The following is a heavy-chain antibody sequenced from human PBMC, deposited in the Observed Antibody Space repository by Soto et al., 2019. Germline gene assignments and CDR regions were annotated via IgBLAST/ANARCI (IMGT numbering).Heavy chain of an antibody. D-gene: IGHD1-26*01. V-gene: IGHV4-30-4*01. J-gene: IGHJ5*01. CDR3: ARAFTEIVHGFTPFYFDS. Sequence: LWRTGTVCGGCISSGEYYWSWIRQPPGKGLEWIGYMYYSGSTYYNPSLKRRVTISVDTSNKKLSLKVRSVTGVYTGVYFCARAFTEIVHGFTPFYFDSSGHGTPVTVSS. CDR2: MYYSGST. CDR1: GGCISSGEYY.